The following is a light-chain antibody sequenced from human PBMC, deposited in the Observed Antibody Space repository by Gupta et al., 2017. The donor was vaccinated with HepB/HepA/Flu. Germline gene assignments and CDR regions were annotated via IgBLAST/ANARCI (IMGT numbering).Light chain of an antibody. CDR1: RSNIGSNT. V-gene: IGLV1-44*01. CDR2: SNN. J-gene: IGLJ2*01. Sequence: PVLTPPPSASWSTGQRVTISCAGSRSNIGSNTVNWYQQVTGTTPKLLIYSNNQRNSGVPARFSGSKSGTAAALSISGLQAEDEADYYCSAGDDSRNCVLFGGGTKLTVL. CDR3: SAGDDSRNCVL.